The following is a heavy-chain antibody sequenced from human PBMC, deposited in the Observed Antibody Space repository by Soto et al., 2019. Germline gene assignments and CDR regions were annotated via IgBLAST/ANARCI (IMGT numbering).Heavy chain of an antibody. CDR1: GFTFTSFA. CDR3: AKDRTTVTTKIYYYYGMDV. D-gene: IGHD4-17*01. V-gene: IGHV3-23*01. CDR2: ISGSGGAT. Sequence: GGSLRLSCAASGFTFTSFAVSWVRQAPGKGLEWVSAISGSGGATYYADSVKGRFTISRDNSKNTLYLQMNSLRAEDTAVYYCAKDRTTVTTKIYYYYGMDVWGQGTTVTVSS. J-gene: IGHJ6*02.